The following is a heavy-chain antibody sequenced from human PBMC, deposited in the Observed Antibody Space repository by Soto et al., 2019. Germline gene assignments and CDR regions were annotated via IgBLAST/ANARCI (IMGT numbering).Heavy chain of an antibody. V-gene: IGHV1-2*04. D-gene: IGHD3-10*01. CDR3: AREYYYGSGSYSLHPYFDY. CDR1: GYTVTGYY. J-gene: IGHJ4*02. CDR2: INPNSGGT. Sequence: ASVKVSCKASGYTVTGYYMHWVRQAPGQGLEWMGWINPNSGGTNYAQKFQGWVTMTRDTSISTAYMELSRLRSDDTAVYYCAREYYYGSGSYSLHPYFDYWGQGTLVTVSS.